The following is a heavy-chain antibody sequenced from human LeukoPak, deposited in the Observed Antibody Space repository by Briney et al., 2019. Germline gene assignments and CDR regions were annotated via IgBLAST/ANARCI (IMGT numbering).Heavy chain of an antibody. J-gene: IGHJ4*02. CDR3: AKLKGWYGEGYFEY. CDR2: IYSDGRT. D-gene: IGHD3-10*01. Sequence: PGGSLRLSCAASGFAVSGNYMSWVRQAPGKGLEWVSVIYSDGRTYYADSVKGRFTISRDISKNTLFLQMTSLRAEDTAVYYCAKLKGWYGEGYFEYWGQGTLVTVSS. V-gene: IGHV3-53*01. CDR1: GFAVSGNY.